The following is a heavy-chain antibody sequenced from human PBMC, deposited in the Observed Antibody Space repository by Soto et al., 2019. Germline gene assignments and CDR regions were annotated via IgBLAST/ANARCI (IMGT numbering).Heavy chain of an antibody. Sequence: SETLSLTCPVSGGSISSSSYYWGWIRQPPGKGLEWIGSIYYSGSTYYTPSLKSRVTISVDTSKNQFSLKLSSVTAADTAVYYCARLDGAAADGMDVWGQGTTVTVSS. D-gene: IGHD6-13*01. J-gene: IGHJ6*02. CDR3: ARLDGAAADGMDV. CDR1: GGSISSSSYY. V-gene: IGHV4-39*01. CDR2: IYYSGST.